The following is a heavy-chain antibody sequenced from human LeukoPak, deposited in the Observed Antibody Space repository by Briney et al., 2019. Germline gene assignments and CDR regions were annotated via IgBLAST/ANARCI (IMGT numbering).Heavy chain of an antibody. CDR3: ARDLEQWLVGSLVAFDI. J-gene: IGHJ3*02. D-gene: IGHD6-19*01. Sequence: GGSLRLSCAASGFTFSSYEMNWVRQAPGKGLEWVSSISSSSSYIYYADSVKGRFTISRDNAKNSLYLQMNSLRAEDTAVYYCARDLEQWLVGSLVAFDIWGQGTMVTVSS. CDR1: GFTFSSYE. CDR2: ISSSSSYI. V-gene: IGHV3-21*01.